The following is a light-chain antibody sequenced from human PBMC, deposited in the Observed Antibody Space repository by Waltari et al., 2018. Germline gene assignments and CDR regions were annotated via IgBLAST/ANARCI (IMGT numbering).Light chain of an antibody. Sequence: IVLTQSPGTLSLSPGERATLSCRASQSISSTNVAWYRQKPGQAPRLLIYGVSTRATCIPDRFSGSGSGTDFTLAISRLEPEDFAVYYCQQYATSRTFGQGTKVEL. V-gene: IGKV3-20*01. J-gene: IGKJ1*01. CDR3: QQYATSRT. CDR1: QSISSTN. CDR2: GVS.